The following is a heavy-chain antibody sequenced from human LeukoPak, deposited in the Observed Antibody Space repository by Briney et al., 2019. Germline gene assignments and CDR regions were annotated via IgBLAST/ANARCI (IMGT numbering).Heavy chain of an antibody. J-gene: IGHJ5*02. CDR3: ARGPGTLGLSP. D-gene: IGHD1-7*01. CDR1: GGSFTNYY. V-gene: IGHV4-34*01. Sequence: SETLSLTCNVSGGSFTNYYWSWIRQTPEKGLEWIGQINHSGDTSYDPSLRSRMTLSVDRSKNQFSLKVTSVTAADTGVYYCARGPGTLGLSPWGQGTLVTVSS. CDR2: INHSGDT.